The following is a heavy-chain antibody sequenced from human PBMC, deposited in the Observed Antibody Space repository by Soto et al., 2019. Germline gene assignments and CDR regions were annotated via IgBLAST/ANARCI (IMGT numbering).Heavy chain of an antibody. V-gene: IGHV1-69*02. CDR1: GGTFSSYT. CDR2: IIPILGIA. D-gene: IGHD5-18*01. Sequence: QVQLVQSGAEVKKPGSSVKVSCKASGGTFSSYTISWVRQAPGQGLEWMGRIIPILGIANYAQKFQGRVTITADKSTSTAYMELSSLRSEDTAVYYCAVDTAMVRDYYYYGMDVWGQGTTVTVSS. CDR3: AVDTAMVRDYYYYGMDV. J-gene: IGHJ6*02.